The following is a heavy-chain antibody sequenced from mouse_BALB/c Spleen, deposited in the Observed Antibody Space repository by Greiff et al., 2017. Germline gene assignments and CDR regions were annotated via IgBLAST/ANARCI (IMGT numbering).Heavy chain of an antibody. D-gene: IGHD2-4*01. CDR3: ARSDYPNYYAMDY. Sequence: EVKLVESGGGLVQPGGSRKLSCAASGFTFSSFGMHWVRQAPEKGLEWVAYISSGSSTIYYADTVKGRFTISRDNPKNTLFLQMTSLRSEDTAMYYCARSDYPNYYAMDYWGQGTSVTVSS. CDR2: ISSGSSTI. J-gene: IGHJ4*01. CDR1: GFTFSSFG. V-gene: IGHV5-17*02.